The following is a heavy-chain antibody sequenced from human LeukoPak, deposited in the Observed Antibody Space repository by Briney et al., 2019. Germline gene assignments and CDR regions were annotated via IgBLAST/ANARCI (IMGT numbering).Heavy chain of an antibody. CDR1: GGSIGSGGYS. CDR3: ALGYGDSLTTI. D-gene: IGHD4-17*01. J-gene: IGHJ3*02. Sequence: SETLSPTCAVSGGSIGSGGYSWSWIRQPPGKGLEWIGYIYHSGSTYYNPSLKSRVTISVDRSKNQFSLKLSSVTAADTAVYYCALGYGDSLTTICSQATMVTVSS. CDR2: IYHSGST. V-gene: IGHV4-30-2*01.